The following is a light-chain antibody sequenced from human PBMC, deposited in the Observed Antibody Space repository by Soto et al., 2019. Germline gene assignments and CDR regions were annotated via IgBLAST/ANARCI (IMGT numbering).Light chain of an antibody. CDR3: QQYNNWPPAWT. Sequence: EIVMTQSPATLSVSPGERATLSCRASQSVCSNLAWYQQKPGQAPRLLIYGASTRATGIPARFSCSGSGTEFTLTISSLQSEDFAVYYCQQYNNWPPAWTFGQGTKVEIK. V-gene: IGKV3-15*01. J-gene: IGKJ1*01. CDR1: QSVCSN. CDR2: GAS.